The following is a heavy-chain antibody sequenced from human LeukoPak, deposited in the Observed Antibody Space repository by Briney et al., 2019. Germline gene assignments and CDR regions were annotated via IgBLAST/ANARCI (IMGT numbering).Heavy chain of an antibody. J-gene: IGHJ4*02. D-gene: IGHD3-22*01. CDR1: GGSISSYY. CDR2: IYYSGST. V-gene: IGHV4-59*12. CDR3: ARDGPAYYYDSSGYYRPLDY. Sequence: PSETLSLTCTVSGGSISSYYWSWIRQPPGKGLEWIGYIYYSGSTNYNPSLKSRVTISVDTSKNQFSLKLRSVTAADTAVYYCARDGPAYYYDSSGYYRPLDYWGQGTLVTVSS.